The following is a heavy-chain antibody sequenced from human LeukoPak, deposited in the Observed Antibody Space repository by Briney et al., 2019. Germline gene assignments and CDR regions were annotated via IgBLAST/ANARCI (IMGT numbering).Heavy chain of an antibody. V-gene: IGHV4-34*01. Sequence: SETLSLICAVYGVPFSGYYWSWIRQPPGKGLEWIGEINHSGSTNYNPSLKSRVTISVDTSKNQFSLKLSSVTAADAAVYYCARGPIRIAARIHFDYWGQGPLVTVSS. CDR1: GVPFSGYY. CDR2: INHSGST. D-gene: IGHD6-6*01. J-gene: IGHJ4*02. CDR3: ARGPIRIAARIHFDY.